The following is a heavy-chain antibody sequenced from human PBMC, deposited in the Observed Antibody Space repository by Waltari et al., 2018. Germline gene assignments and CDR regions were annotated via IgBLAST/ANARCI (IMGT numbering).Heavy chain of an antibody. Sequence: VQLVQSGAEVKKHGASVKVSCKASGYTFTGSSMHWVRQPPGQGLDWMGWIKPNSGGTNYAQKFQGSVTMTRDTSISTAYMELSRLRSDDTAVYYCASDTYYYDSSGYSDYWGQGTLVTVSS. J-gene: IGHJ4*02. CDR1: GYTFTGSS. D-gene: IGHD3-22*01. CDR3: ASDTYYYDSSGYSDY. V-gene: IGHV1-2*02. CDR2: IKPNSGGT.